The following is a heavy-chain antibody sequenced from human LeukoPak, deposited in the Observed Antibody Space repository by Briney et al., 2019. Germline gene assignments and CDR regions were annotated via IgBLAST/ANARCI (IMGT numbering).Heavy chain of an antibody. CDR2: INAGNGNT. CDR1: GYTFTSYA. D-gene: IGHD6-13*01. CDR3: ARVVAAAPHSNWFDP. Sequence: ASVKVSCKASGYTFTSYAMHWVRQAPGLRLEWMGWINAGNGNTKYSQKFQGRVTITRDTSASTAYMELSSLRSEDTAVYYCARVVAAAPHSNWFDPWGQGTLVTVSS. J-gene: IGHJ5*02. V-gene: IGHV1-3*01.